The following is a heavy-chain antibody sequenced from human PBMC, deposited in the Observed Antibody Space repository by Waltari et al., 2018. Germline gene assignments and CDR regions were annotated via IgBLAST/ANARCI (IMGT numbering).Heavy chain of an antibody. Sequence: QVQLQESGPGLVKPSETLSLTCTVSGGSISSYYWSWIRQPAGKGLEWIGRIYTSGSTNYNPSPKSRVTMSVDTSKNQFSLKLSSVTAADTAVYYCASTRLITMVRGGFDYWGQGTLVTVSS. V-gene: IGHV4-4*07. CDR1: GGSISSYY. D-gene: IGHD3-10*01. CDR3: ASTRLITMVRGGFDY. CDR2: IYTSGST. J-gene: IGHJ4*02.